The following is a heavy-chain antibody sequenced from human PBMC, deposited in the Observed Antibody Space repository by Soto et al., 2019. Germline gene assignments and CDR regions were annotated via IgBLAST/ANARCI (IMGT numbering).Heavy chain of an antibody. CDR3: ARFRMVPGDAFDI. V-gene: IGHV1-3*01. CDR1: GYTFTSYA. Sequence: ASVKVSCKASGYTFTSYAMHWVRQAPGQRLEWMGWINAGNGNTKYSQKFQGRVTITRDTSASTAYMELRSLRSDDTAVYYCARFRMVPGDAFDIWGQGTMVTVSS. D-gene: IGHD3-10*01. J-gene: IGHJ3*02. CDR2: INAGNGNT.